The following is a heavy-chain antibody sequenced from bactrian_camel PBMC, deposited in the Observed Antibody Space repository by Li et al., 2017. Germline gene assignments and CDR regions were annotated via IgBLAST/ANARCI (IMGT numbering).Heavy chain of an antibody. D-gene: IGHD3*01. V-gene: IGHV3S40*01. J-gene: IGHJ4*01. CDR3: AAAKGLPDLLRGGYLSARSYNY. Sequence: DVQLVESGGGLVQPGGSLRLSCAASGFVFRSHVMTWVRQAPGKGLEWVSRIATGSGNTYYADSVKGRFTISQDNAKNTVYLQMNSLKPEDTAMYYCAAAKGLPDLLRGGYLSARSYNYWGRGTQVTVS. CDR2: IATGSGNT. CDR1: GFVFRSHV.